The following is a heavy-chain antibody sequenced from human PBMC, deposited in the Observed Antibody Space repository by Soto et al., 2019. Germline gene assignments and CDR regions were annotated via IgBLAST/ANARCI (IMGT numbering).Heavy chain of an antibody. V-gene: IGHV4-39*01. J-gene: IGHJ4*02. Sequence: SETLSITCTFTVDSISIRSYYWGWIRQPPGKGLEWIGSIYYSGSTHNNPSLRSRVSMSIDTSKDQFSLKLKSVTAADTALYFCARQRTSVVTKAYFDVWGPGSMVTVSS. CDR3: ARQRTSVVTKAYFDV. CDR2: IYYSGST. CDR1: VDSISIRSYY. D-gene: IGHD2-21*02.